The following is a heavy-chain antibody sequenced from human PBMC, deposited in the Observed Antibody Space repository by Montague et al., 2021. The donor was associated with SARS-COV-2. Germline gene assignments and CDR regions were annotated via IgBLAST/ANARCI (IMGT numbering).Heavy chain of an antibody. CDR2: INHSGSS. CDR1: GGSFSSYY. J-gene: IGHJ4*02. V-gene: IGHV4-34*01. D-gene: IGHD2-21*02. CDR3: ARLSYCVADCFSGWEFYFDS. Sequence: SETLSLTCAVSGGSFSSYYWSWIRQPPGKGLEWIAEINHSGSSNYNPSXXSRVTMSVDTSKNQFSLKLNSVTVADTAVYYCARLSYCVADCFSGWEFYFDSWGQGTLVTVSS.